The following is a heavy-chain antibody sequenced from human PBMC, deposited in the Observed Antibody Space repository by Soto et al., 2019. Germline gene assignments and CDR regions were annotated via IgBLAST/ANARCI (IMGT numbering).Heavy chain of an antibody. J-gene: IGHJ3*02. CDR2: IRSKAYGGTT. CDR3: TRVLRYFDWLLLRFGEPDAFDI. D-gene: IGHD3-9*01. Sequence: GGSLRLSCTASGFTFGDYAMSWFRQAPGKGLEWVGFIRSKAYGGTTEYAASVKGRFTISRDDSKSIAYLQMNSLKTEDTAVYYCTRVLRYFDWLLLRFGEPDAFDIWGQGTMVTVSS. V-gene: IGHV3-49*03. CDR1: GFTFGDYA.